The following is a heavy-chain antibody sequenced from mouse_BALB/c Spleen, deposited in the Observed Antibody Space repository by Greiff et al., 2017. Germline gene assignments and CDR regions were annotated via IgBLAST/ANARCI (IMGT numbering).Heavy chain of an antibody. D-gene: IGHD2-1*01. CDR1: GFNIKDTY. V-gene: IGHV14-3*02. CDR2: IDPANGNT. CDR3: ARGAGNYLAWFAY. Sequence: VQLKESGAELVKPGASVKLSCTASGFNIKDTYMHWVKQRPEQGLEWIGRIDPANGNTKYDPKFQGKATITADTSSNTAYLQLSSLTSEDTAVYYCARGAGNYLAWFAYWGQGTLVTVSA. J-gene: IGHJ3*01.